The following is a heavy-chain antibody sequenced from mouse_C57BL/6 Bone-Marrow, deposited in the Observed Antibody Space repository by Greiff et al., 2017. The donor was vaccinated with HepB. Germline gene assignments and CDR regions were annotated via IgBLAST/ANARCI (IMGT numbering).Heavy chain of an antibody. J-gene: IGHJ4*01. CDR1: GFNIKDDY. Sequence: VQLQQSGAELVRPGASVKLSCTASGFNIKDDYMHWVKQRPEQGLEWIGWIDPENGDTEYASKFQGKATITADTSSNTAYLQLSSLTSEDTAAYYCYGSSYAMDYWGQGTSVTVSS. D-gene: IGHD1-1*01. CDR3: YGSSYAMDY. CDR2: IDPENGDT. V-gene: IGHV14-4*01.